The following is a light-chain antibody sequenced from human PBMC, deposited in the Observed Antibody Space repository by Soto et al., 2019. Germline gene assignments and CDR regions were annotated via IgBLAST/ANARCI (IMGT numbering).Light chain of an antibody. CDR1: QSVSSN. J-gene: IGKJ1*01. V-gene: IGKV3-15*01. Sequence: EIVMTQSPATLSVSPGERATLSRRASQSVSSNLAWYQQKPGQAPRLLIYGASTRATGIPARFSGSGSGTEFTLTISSLQSEDFAVYYCQQYNNWPRTCGQGTKVDIK. CDR3: QQYNNWPRT. CDR2: GAS.